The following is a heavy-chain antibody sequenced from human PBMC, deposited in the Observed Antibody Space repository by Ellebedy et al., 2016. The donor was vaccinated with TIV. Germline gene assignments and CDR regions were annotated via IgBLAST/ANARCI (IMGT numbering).Heavy chain of an antibody. D-gene: IGHD3-3*01. Sequence: AASVKVSCKVSGYTLTELSMHWVRQAPGKGLEWMGGFDPEDGETIYAQKFQGRVTMTEDTSTDTAYMELSSLRSEDTAVYYCATDQSPILEWLPRPYYYGMDVWGQGTTVTVSS. CDR1: GYTLTELS. V-gene: IGHV1-24*01. J-gene: IGHJ6*02. CDR2: FDPEDGET. CDR3: ATDQSPILEWLPRPYYYGMDV.